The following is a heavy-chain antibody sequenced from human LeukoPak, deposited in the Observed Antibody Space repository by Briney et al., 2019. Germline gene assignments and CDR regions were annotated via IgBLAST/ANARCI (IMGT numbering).Heavy chain of an antibody. D-gene: IGHD4-17*01. CDR1: GGSFSGYY. CDR3: ARRNYGDYVGWFDP. J-gene: IGHJ5*02. Sequence: SETLSLTCAVYGGSFSGYYWSWICQPPGKGLEWIGEINHSGSTNYNPSLKSRVTISKNQFSLKLSSVTAADTAVYYCARRNYGDYVGWFDPWGQGTLVTVSS. V-gene: IGHV4-34*01. CDR2: INHSGST.